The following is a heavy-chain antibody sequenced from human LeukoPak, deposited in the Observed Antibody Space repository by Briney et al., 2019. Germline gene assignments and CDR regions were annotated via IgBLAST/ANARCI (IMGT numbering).Heavy chain of an antibody. CDR3: ARDYCSSTSCLFDY. V-gene: IGHV1-2*06. Sequence: ASVKVPCRASVYTFTGYHIHWVPQTPGQGLEWMGRINPNSGDTNYAQNSQGRVTMTSDTSINTAYMELSRLRSDDTAVYYCARDYCSSTSCLFDYWGQGTLVTVSS. J-gene: IGHJ4*02. D-gene: IGHD2-2*01. CDR1: VYTFTGYH. CDR2: INPNSGDT.